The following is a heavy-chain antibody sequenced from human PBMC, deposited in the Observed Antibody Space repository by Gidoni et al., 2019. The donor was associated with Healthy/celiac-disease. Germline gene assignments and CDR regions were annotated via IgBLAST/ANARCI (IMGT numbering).Heavy chain of an antibody. D-gene: IGHD3-10*01. CDR3: ARSYGSGSYAPGAFDI. CDR1: GFPFSSHA. V-gene: IGHV3-23*01. J-gene: IGHJ3*02. CDR2: ISGSGGST. Sequence: EVQLLESGGGLVQPGGSLRLSCAASGFPFSSHAMSWVRQAPGKGLEWVSAISGSGGSTYYADSVKGRFTISRDNSKNTLYLQMNSLRAEDTAVYYCARSYGSGSYAPGAFDIWGQGTMVTVSS.